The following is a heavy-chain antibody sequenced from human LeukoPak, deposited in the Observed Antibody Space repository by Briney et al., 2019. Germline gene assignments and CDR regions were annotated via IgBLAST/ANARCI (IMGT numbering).Heavy chain of an antibody. D-gene: IGHD2-15*01. CDR3: AKDMDIVVVAWFDP. Sequence: GGSLRLSCAASGFTFSSYAMSWVRQAPGKGLEWVSAISGSGGSAYYADSVKGRFTISRDNSKNTLYLQMNSLRAEDTAVYYCAKDMDIVVVAWFDPWGQGTLVTVSS. CDR1: GFTFSSYA. J-gene: IGHJ5*02. V-gene: IGHV3-23*01. CDR2: ISGSGGSA.